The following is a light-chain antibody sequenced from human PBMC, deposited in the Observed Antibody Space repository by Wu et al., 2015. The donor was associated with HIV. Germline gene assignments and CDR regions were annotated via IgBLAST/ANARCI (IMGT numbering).Light chain of an antibody. V-gene: IGKV3D-15*01. Sequence: EIVVTQSPATLSLSPGERATLSCRASQSVSNYLVWYQQKPGQAPRLLIYDASNRATGIPARFSGGGFGTEFTLTISSMQSEDFALYYCQQYHDWPPITFGQGTRLEIK. J-gene: IGKJ5*01. CDR3: QQYHDWPPIT. CDR2: DAS. CDR1: QSVSNY.